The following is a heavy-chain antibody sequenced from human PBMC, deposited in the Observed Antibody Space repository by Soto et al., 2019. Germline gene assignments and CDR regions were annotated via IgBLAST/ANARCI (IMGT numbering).Heavy chain of an antibody. CDR3: ARGGNSYYYDSSGYYYFDY. D-gene: IGHD3-22*01. CDR1: GGSISSGDYY. V-gene: IGHV4-30-4*01. Sequence: SETLSPTCTVSGGSISSGDYYWSWIRQPPGKGLEWIGYIYYSGSTYYNPSLKSRVTISVDTSKNQFSLKLSSVTAADTAVYYCARGGNSYYYDSSGYYYFDYWGQGTLVTVSS. J-gene: IGHJ4*02. CDR2: IYYSGST.